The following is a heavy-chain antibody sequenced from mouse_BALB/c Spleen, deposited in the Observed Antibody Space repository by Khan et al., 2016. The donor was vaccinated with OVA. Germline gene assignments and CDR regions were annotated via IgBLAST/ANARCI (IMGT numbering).Heavy chain of an antibody. CDR3: ARSTYRYAFVY. CDR2: IIYTGYT. Sequence: EVQLQESGPSLVKPSQTLSLTCSVTGDSITTGYWNWIRKFPGNKLEYMGYIIYTGYTYYNPSLKSRISITRHPSNNQYYLHLNSVTDEDTATYYCARSTYRYAFVYWGQGTLVTVSA. J-gene: IGHJ3*01. D-gene: IGHD2-14*01. V-gene: IGHV3-8*02. CDR1: GDSITTGY.